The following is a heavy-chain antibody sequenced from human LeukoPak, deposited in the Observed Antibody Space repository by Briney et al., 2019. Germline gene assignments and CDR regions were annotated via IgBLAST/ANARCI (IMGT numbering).Heavy chain of an antibody. D-gene: IGHD2/OR15-2a*01. Sequence: GGSLRLSCTASGFTFDDYAMHWVRQGPGKSLQWISLISGDGVAIFYADSVKARFTISRDNNKNSLYLQMNSLRPEDTALYYCAKDEYRIGGNLDSWGPGTRVIVSS. CDR3: AKDEYRIGGNLDS. CDR1: GFTFDDYA. J-gene: IGHJ4*02. V-gene: IGHV3-43*02. CDR2: ISGDGVAI.